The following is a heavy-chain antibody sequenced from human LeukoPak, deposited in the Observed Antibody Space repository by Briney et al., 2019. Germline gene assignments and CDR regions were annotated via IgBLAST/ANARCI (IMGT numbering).Heavy chain of an antibody. J-gene: IGHJ4*02. Sequence: SETLSLTCTVSGGSISSSSYYWGWIRQPPGKGLEWIGSIYYSGSTYYNPSLKSRVTISVDTSKNQFSLKLSSVTAADTAVYYCARGLFEVVTPPGYWGQGTLVTVSS. D-gene: IGHD3-3*01. CDR1: GGSISSSSYY. CDR2: IYYSGST. V-gene: IGHV4-39*07. CDR3: ARGLFEVVTPPGY.